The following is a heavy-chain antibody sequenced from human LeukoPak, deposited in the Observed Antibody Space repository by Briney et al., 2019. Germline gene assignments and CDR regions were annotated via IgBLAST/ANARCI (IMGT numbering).Heavy chain of an antibody. CDR3: ARDGYGRLLTGDYGMDV. CDR1: GFTFSSYG. V-gene: IGHV3-21*01. CDR2: ISSSSSYI. J-gene: IGHJ6*02. D-gene: IGHD3-9*01. Sequence: PGGSLRLSCAASGFTFSSYGMNWVRQAPGKGLEWVSSISSSSSYIYYADSVKGRFTISRDNAKNSLYLQMNSLRAEDTAVYYCARDGYGRLLTGDYGMDVWGQGTTVTVSS.